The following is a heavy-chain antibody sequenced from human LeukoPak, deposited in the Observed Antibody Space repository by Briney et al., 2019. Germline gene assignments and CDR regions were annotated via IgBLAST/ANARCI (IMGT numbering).Heavy chain of an antibody. CDR3: ARGTTVTHYYYYYMDV. CDR2: ISGGST. J-gene: IGHJ6*03. Sequence: GGSLRLSCAASGFTVSSNEMSWVRQAPGKGLEWVSSISGGSTYYADSRKGRSTISRDNSKNTLHLQMNSLRAEDTAVYYCARGTTVTHYYYYYMDVWGKGTTVTVSS. D-gene: IGHD4-17*01. V-gene: IGHV3-38-3*01. CDR1: GFTVSSNE.